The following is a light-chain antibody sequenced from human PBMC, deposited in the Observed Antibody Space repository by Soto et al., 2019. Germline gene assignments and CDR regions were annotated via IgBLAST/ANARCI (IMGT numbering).Light chain of an antibody. CDR2: AAS. J-gene: IGKJ1*01. Sequence: AIQMTQSPSSLSASVGDRVTITCRASQAITNDLGWFQQKPGKAPKLLIYAASHLQSGVPSRFSGSGSDTDFTLTISSLQPEDFATYYCLQDYNYPRTVGQGTKVEL. V-gene: IGKV1-6*01. CDR1: QAITND. CDR3: LQDYNYPRT.